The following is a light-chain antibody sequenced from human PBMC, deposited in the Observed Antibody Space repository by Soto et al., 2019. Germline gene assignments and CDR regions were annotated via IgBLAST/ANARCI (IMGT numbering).Light chain of an antibody. Sequence: QSALTQPRSVSGSPGQSVTISCTGTSSDVGGYNYVSWYQQHPGKAPKLMIYDVSKRPSGVPDRFSGSKSGNTASLTISGLQAVDEADYYCCSYGGSYTPFYVFGTGTKLTV. CDR2: DVS. CDR1: SSDVGGYNY. J-gene: IGLJ1*01. V-gene: IGLV2-11*01. CDR3: CSYGGSYTPFYV.